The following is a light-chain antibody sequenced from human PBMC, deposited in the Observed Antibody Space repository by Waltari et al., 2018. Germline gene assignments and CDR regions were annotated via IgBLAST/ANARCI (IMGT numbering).Light chain of an antibody. Sequence: DLQMTQSPSSLSASVGDRVTISCRASTNIRCYLSWYQQKPGIAPKLVIYAASTLQSGVPSRFSGSGSGTNFTLTITSLQAEDFATYFCQASYTTPYSFGQGTKVEIK. CDR3: QASYTTPYS. V-gene: IGKV1-39*01. J-gene: IGKJ2*03. CDR1: TNIRCY. CDR2: AAS.